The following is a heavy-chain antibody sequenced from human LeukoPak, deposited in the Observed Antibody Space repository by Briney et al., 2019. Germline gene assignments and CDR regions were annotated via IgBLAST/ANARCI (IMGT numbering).Heavy chain of an antibody. Sequence: ASVRVSCKASVYTFTGSYIHWVRQSPGQGLEWMGWIDPKSGRTRFAQQFQGRVTMTRDTSISTAYMELSRLRSGDTAVYYCATSLDGWYSYFDSSGQGTLVTVSS. J-gene: IGHJ4*02. V-gene: IGHV1-2*02. D-gene: IGHD6-19*01. CDR3: ATSLDGWYSYFDS. CDR1: VYTFTGSY. CDR2: IDPKSGRT.